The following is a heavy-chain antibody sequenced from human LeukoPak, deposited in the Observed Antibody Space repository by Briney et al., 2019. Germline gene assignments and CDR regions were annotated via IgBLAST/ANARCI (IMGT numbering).Heavy chain of an antibody. Sequence: TSETLSLTCAVYGGSFSGYYWSWIRQPPGKGLEWIGGINHSGSANYNPSLKSRVTISVDTSKNQFSLKLSSVTAADTAVYYCARGEITMVRGVINWFDPWGQGTLVTVSS. D-gene: IGHD3-10*01. V-gene: IGHV4-34*01. CDR2: INHSGSA. CDR1: GGSFSGYY. CDR3: ARGEITMVRGVINWFDP. J-gene: IGHJ5*02.